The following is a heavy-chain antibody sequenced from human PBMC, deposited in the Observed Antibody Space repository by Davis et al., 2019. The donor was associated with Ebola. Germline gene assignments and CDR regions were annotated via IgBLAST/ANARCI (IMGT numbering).Heavy chain of an antibody. V-gene: IGHV4-59*01. Sequence: MPSETLSLTCTVSGGSISSYYWSWIRQPPGKGLEWIGYIYYSGSTNYNPSLKSRVTISVDTSKNQFSLKLSSVTAADTAVYYCARDTSRYFDLWGRGTLVTVSS. CDR3: ARDTSRYFDL. CDR2: IYYSGST. D-gene: IGHD3-16*01. J-gene: IGHJ2*01. CDR1: GGSISSYY.